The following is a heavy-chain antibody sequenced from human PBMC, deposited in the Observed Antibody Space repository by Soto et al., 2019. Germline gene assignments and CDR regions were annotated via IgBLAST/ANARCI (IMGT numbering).Heavy chain of an antibody. CDR3: TRSLEVMILWVIRGRFFDH. D-gene: IGHD3-22*01. CDR2: IRSKTNGGTT. Sequence: EVQLVESGGGLVQPGRSLRLSCTTSGFNFGDYTMNWVRQAPGKGLEWVGFIRSKTNGGTTEYAASVKGRFTISRDDSTNIAYLQMNSLKTEDTAVYYCTRSLEVMILWVIRGRFFDHWGQGTLVTVSS. V-gene: IGHV3-49*04. CDR1: GFNFGDYT. J-gene: IGHJ4*02.